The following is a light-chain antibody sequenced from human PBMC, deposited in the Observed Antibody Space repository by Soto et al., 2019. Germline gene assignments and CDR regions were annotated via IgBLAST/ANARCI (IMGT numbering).Light chain of an antibody. Sequence: DIQMTPSPSSLSASVGDRVTINCRASQSISSYLNWYQQTPGKAPKLLIYAASSLQSGVPSRFSGSGSGTDFTLTISSLQPEDFATYYCQQSYSTPPTFGQGTKVDIK. CDR2: AAS. J-gene: IGKJ1*01. CDR1: QSISSY. V-gene: IGKV1-39*01. CDR3: QQSYSTPPT.